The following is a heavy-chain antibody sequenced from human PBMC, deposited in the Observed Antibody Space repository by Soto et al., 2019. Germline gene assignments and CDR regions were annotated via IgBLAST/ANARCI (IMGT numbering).Heavy chain of an antibody. D-gene: IGHD2-2*01. CDR3: ARDRECISTSCYLGDY. Sequence: QVQLVESGGGVVQPGRSLRLSCAASGFTFSSYAMHWVRQAPGKGLEWVAVISYDGSNKYYADSVKGRFTISRDNSKNTLYLQMNSLRAEDTAVYYCARDRECISTSCYLGDYWGQGTLVTVSS. V-gene: IGHV3-30-3*01. CDR2: ISYDGSNK. J-gene: IGHJ4*02. CDR1: GFTFSSYA.